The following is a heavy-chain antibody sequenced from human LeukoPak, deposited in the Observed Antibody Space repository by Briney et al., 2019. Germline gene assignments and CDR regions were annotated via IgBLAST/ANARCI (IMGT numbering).Heavy chain of an antibody. J-gene: IGHJ4*02. CDR3: ARDRWGDYGDYTDLLFDY. Sequence: ASVKVSCKASGYTFTSYGISWVRQAPGQGLEWMGWISAYNGNTNYAQKLQGRVTMTTDTSTSTAYMELRSLRSDDTAVYYCARDRWGDYGDYTDLLFDYWGQGTLVTVSS. D-gene: IGHD4-17*01. CDR1: GYTFTSYG. V-gene: IGHV1-18*01. CDR2: ISAYNGNT.